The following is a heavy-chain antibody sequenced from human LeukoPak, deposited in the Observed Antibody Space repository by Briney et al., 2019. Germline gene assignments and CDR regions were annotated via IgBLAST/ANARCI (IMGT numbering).Heavy chain of an antibody. CDR2: ISAYNGNT. D-gene: IGHD4-17*01. CDR3: ARVPTVTTPDYYYYMDV. CDR1: GYTFTSYG. Sequence: EASVKVSCKASGYTFTSYGISWVRQAPGQGLEWMGWISAYNGNTNYAQKLQGRVTMTTDTSTSTAYMELRSPRSDDTAVYYCARVPTVTTPDYYYYMDVWGKGTTVTVSS. J-gene: IGHJ6*03. V-gene: IGHV1-18*01.